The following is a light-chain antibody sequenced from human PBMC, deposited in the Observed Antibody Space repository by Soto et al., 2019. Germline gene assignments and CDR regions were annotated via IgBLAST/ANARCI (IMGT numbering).Light chain of an antibody. CDR2: DAS. V-gene: IGKV3-11*01. CDR1: QRVSSGY. J-gene: IGKJ3*01. CDR3: QQRSNWPAT. Sequence: EVVLTQSPGTLSLSPGERATLSCRASQRVSSGYLAWYQQKPGQAPRLLIYDASNRATGIPARFSGSGSGTDFTLTISSLEPEDFAVYYCQQRSNWPATFGPGTKVDIK.